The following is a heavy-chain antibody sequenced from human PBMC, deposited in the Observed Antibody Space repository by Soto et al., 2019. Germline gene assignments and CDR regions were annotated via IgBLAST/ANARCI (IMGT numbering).Heavy chain of an antibody. V-gene: IGHV4-30-4*01. D-gene: IGHD1-26*01. CDR1: GGSISGGDDY. CDR3: ARVGATVNFDY. J-gene: IGHJ4*02. Sequence: SETLSLTCTVSGGSISGGDDYWSWIRQPPGKGLEWIGYIYYSGSTYYNPSLKSRVTISVDMSKNQFSLKLSSVTAADTAVYYCARVGATVNFDYWGQGTLVTVSS. CDR2: IYYSGST.